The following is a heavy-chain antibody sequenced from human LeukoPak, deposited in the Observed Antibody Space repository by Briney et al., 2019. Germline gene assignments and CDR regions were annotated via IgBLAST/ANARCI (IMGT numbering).Heavy chain of an antibody. D-gene: IGHD3-10*01. V-gene: IGHV3-23*01. CDR1: GITLSKYG. J-gene: IGHJ4*02. CDR3: AKRGVVIRAVIIVGFHKEAYYFDY. Sequence: GGSLRLSCADSGITLSKYGMSLVRQAPGKGMELVAGISDGGGSRNYGDSVKGRFTISRDNPKNTLYLQMNSLRDEDTAVYFCAKRGVVIRAVIIVGFHKEAYYFDYWGQGALVTVSS. CDR2: ISDGGGSR.